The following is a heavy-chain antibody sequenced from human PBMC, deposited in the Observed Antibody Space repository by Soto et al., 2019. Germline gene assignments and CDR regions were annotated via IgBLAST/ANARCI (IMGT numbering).Heavy chain of an antibody. CDR3: ASGLAAAGTWYFDL. CDR1: GYTFTGYY. D-gene: IGHD6-13*01. V-gene: IGHV1-2*02. Sequence: ASVKVSCKASGYTFTGYYMHWVLQAPGQGLEWMGWINPNSGGTNYAQKFQGRVTMTRDTSISTAYMELSRLRSDDTAVYYCASGLAAAGTWYFDLWGRGTLVTVSS. CDR2: INPNSGGT. J-gene: IGHJ2*01.